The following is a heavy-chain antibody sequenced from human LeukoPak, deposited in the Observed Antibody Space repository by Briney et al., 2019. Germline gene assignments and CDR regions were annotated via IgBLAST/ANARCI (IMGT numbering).Heavy chain of an antibody. Sequence: SETLSLTCAVYGGSFSGYYWSWIRQPPGKGLEWIGEINHSGSTNYNPSLKSRVTISVDTSKNQFSLKLSFVTAADTAVYYCARGESDWFDPWGQGTLVTVSS. CDR2: INHSGST. CDR1: GGSFSGYY. V-gene: IGHV4-34*01. J-gene: IGHJ5*02. CDR3: ARGESDWFDP.